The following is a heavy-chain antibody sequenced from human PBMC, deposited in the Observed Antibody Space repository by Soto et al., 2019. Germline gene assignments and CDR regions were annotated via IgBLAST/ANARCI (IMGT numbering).Heavy chain of an antibody. CDR2: IYHSGST. D-gene: IGHD6-19*01. V-gene: IGHV4-4*02. J-gene: IGHJ4*02. CDR1: GGSVSSTNW. CDR3: ARDRAVSARGSFDY. Sequence: QVQLQKSGPGLVEPSGTLSLTCAVSGGSVSSTNWWSWVRQPPGKGLEWIGEIYHSGSTYYNPSLKSRVTISVDKSKNQFSLRLSSVTAADTAVYFCARDRAVSARGSFDYWGQGTLVTVSS.